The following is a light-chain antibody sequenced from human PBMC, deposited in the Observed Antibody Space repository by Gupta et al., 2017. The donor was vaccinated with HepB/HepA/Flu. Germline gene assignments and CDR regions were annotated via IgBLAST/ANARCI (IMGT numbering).Light chain of an antibody. Sequence: SSELTQPPSVSVSPGQTASITCAGDALPMQYACWYQQKPGQAPVLVIYKDSERPSGIPERFSGSSSGTTVTLTISGVQAEDGADYYWQSADSSGTYVVFGGGTKLTVL. CDR1: ALPMQY. CDR2: KDS. J-gene: IGLJ2*01. CDR3: QSADSSGTYVV. V-gene: IGLV3-25*03.